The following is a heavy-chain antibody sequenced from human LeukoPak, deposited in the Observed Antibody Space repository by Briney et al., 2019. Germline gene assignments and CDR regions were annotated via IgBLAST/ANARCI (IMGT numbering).Heavy chain of an antibody. D-gene: IGHD2/OR15-2a*01. Sequence: GGSLRLSCAASGFTFSSYWMGWVRQAPGKGLEWVASINPDGIKRYSADSVKGRFTISRDNARNSLYLQMDSLRVEDTAFYYCARDLAFSRLDYWGQGVLVTVSS. V-gene: IGHV3-7*01. CDR2: INPDGIKR. CDR1: GFTFSSYW. J-gene: IGHJ4*02. CDR3: ARDLAFSRLDY.